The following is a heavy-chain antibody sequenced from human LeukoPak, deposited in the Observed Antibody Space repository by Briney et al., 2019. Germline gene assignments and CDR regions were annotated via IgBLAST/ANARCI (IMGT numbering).Heavy chain of an antibody. CDR2: IKQDGSQK. V-gene: IGHV3-7*01. CDR3: ARDGPLK. CDR1: GFTFSSYW. Sequence: GGSLRLSCAASGFTFSSYWMTWVRQAPGKGLEWVANIKQDGSQKYYVDSVKGRFTISRDNAQYSLYLQMNSLRVEDTAVYYCARDGPLKWGQGTLVTVSS. J-gene: IGHJ4*02.